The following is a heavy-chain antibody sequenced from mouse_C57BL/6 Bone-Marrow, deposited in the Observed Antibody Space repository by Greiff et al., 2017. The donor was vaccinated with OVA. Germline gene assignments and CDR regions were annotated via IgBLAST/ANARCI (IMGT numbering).Heavy chain of an antibody. V-gene: IGHV1-26*01. CDR1: GYTFTDYY. D-gene: IGHD2-1*01. Sequence: EVQLQQSGPELVKPGASVKISCKASGYTFTDYYMNWVKQSHGKSLEWIGDINPNNGGTSYNQKFKGKATLTVDKSSSTAYMELRSLTSEDSAVYYCARHLGNYYAMDYWGQGTSVTVSS. CDR3: ARHLGNYYAMDY. J-gene: IGHJ4*01. CDR2: INPNNGGT.